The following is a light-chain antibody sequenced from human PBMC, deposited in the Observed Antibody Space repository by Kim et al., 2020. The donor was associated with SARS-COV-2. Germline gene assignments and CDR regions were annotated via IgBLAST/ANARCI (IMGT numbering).Light chain of an antibody. CDR3: QSPDSSGTPYV. V-gene: IGLV3-25*03. CDR1: TLPKKY. J-gene: IGLJ1*01. Sequence: SYELTQPPSVSVSTGQTARITCSGDTLPKKYAYWYQQKPGQAPVLVIYKDSERPSGIPERFSGSSSGTTVTLTISGVQAEDEADYYCQSPDSSGTPYVFGTGTKVTVL. CDR2: KDS.